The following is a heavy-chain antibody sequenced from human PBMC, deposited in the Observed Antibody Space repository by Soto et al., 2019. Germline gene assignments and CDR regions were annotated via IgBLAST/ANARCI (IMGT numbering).Heavy chain of an antibody. D-gene: IGHD3-22*01. J-gene: IGHJ3*02. CDR1: GGSISSGGYS. V-gene: IGHV4-30-2*01. CDR2: IYHSGST. CDR3: ARFYRYYYDSSGYNRFDAFDI. Sequence: PSATLSLTCAVSGGSISSGGYSWSWIRQPPGKSLEWIGYIYHSGSTYYNPSLKSRVTISVDRSKNQFSLKLSSVTAADTAVYYCARFYRYYYDSSGYNRFDAFDIWGQGTMVTVSS.